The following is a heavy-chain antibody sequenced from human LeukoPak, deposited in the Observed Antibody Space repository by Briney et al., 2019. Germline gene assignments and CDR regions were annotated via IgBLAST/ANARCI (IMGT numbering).Heavy chain of an antibody. D-gene: IGHD3-9*01. CDR1: GYTFTGYY. V-gene: IGHV1-2*02. Sequence: GASVKVSCKASGYTFTGYYMHWVRQAPGQGLEWMGWINPNSGGTNYAQKFQGRVTMTRDTSISTAYMELTRLRSDDTAVYYCARDPPHYDISGVDRGYWGQGTPVTVSS. CDR2: INPNSGGT. CDR3: ARDPPHYDISGVDRGY. J-gene: IGHJ4*02.